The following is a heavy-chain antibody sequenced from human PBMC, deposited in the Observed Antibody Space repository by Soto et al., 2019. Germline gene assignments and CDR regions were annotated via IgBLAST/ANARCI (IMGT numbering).Heavy chain of an antibody. CDR3: ARGRRFYYYAMDV. J-gene: IGHJ6*02. V-gene: IGHV3-11*01. CDR1: GFTFSDHS. CDR2: IPNSGTTM. Sequence: GGSLRLSCDASGFTFSDHSMNWRRQSPGKGLEWVSYIPNSGTTMYYADSVKGRFTISRDNAKNSLYLHMNNLRAEDTALYYCARGRRFYYYAMDVWGQGTTVTVSS.